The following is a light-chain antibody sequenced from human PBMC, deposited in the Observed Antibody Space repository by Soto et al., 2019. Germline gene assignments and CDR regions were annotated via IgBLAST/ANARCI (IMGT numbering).Light chain of an antibody. CDR1: SSDVGGYNY. V-gene: IGLV2-14*01. CDR3: SSYTSSSTRV. CDR2: EVS. Sequence: QSALTQPASVSGSPGQSINISCTGTSSDVGGYNYVSWYQQHPGKAPKLMIYEVSNRPSGVSNRFSGSKSGNTASLTISGLQAEDEADYYCSSYTSSSTRVFGGGTQLTVL. J-gene: IGLJ3*02.